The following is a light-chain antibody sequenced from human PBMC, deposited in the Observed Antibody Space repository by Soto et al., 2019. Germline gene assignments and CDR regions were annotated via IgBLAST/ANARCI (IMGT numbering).Light chain of an antibody. V-gene: IGKV1-39*01. CDR2: AAS. Sequence: DIQMTQSPSSLSASVGDRVTITCRASQSISSYLNWYQQKPGKAPKLLIYAASSLQSGVPSRFSGRGSGKVFTLTISILQTEDFAIYYCQQSYRTPLILGGGTRV. CDR3: QQSYRTPLI. J-gene: IGKJ4*01. CDR1: QSISSY.